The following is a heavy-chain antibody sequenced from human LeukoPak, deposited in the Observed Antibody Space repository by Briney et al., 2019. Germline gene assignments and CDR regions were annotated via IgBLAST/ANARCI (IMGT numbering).Heavy chain of an antibody. CDR1: GSTFSSYG. V-gene: IGHV3-23*01. D-gene: IGHD3-10*01. CDR3: AKALGGAIFLFDY. CDR2: ISGSGGST. J-gene: IGHJ4*02. Sequence: GGSLRLSCAASGSTFSSYGMSWVRQAPGKGLEWVSAISGSGGSTYYADSVKGRFTISRDNSKNTLYLQMNSLRAEDTAVYYCAKALGGAIFLFDYWGQGTLVTVSS.